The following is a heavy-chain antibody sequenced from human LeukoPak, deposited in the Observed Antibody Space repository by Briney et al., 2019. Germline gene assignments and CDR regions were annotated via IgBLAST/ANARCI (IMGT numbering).Heavy chain of an antibody. Sequence: PGGSLRLSCAASGFTFSDYHMNWIRQAPGKGLEWVSYISSSSSYTNYGDSVKGRFTSSRDNAKNSLYLRMNSLRAEDTAVYYCARGSGPHFDSWGQGTLVTVSS. CDR3: ARGSGPHFDS. D-gene: IGHD2-15*01. J-gene: IGHJ4*02. CDR2: ISSSSSYT. V-gene: IGHV3-11*03. CDR1: GFTFSDYH.